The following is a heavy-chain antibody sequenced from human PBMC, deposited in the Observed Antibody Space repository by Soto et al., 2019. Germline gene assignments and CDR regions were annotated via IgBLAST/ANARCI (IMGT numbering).Heavy chain of an antibody. V-gene: IGHV3-30*18. Sequence: QVQLVGSGGGVVQPGRSLRLSCEASGFSFSSHGMHWVRQAPGKGLEWLAVISYDGNNKYYADSVKGRFSISRDNYNNTLYLQMDSLRAEDTAVYYCAKDHMPTTITTPWFDPWGQGTLVTVSS. CDR3: AKDHMPTTITTPWFDP. CDR2: ISYDGNNK. J-gene: IGHJ5*02. D-gene: IGHD4-17*01. CDR1: GFSFSSHG.